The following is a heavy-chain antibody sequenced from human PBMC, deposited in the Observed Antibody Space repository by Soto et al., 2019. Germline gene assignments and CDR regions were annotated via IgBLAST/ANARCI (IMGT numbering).Heavy chain of an antibody. V-gene: IGHV4-59*01. CDR1: GGSISSYY. D-gene: IGHD3-9*01. J-gene: IGHJ4*02. CDR3: ARDGRYFDWLL. Sequence: SGTLSLTCTVSGGSISSYYWRWIRQPPGKGLEWIGYIYYSGSTNYNPSLKSRVTISVDTSKNQFSLKLSSVTAADTAVYYCARDGRYFDWLLWGQGTLVTVSS. CDR2: IYYSGST.